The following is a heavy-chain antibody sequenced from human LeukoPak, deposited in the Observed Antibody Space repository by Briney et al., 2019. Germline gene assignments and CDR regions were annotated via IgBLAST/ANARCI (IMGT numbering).Heavy chain of an antibody. CDR3: AKDPYSSAWFSRDWFDP. CDR1: GFTFGSYE. CDR2: ISSSGSTI. D-gene: IGHD6-13*01. J-gene: IGHJ5*02. Sequence: PGGSLRLSCAASGFTFGSYEMNWVRQAPGKGLEWVSYISSSGSTIYYADSVKGRFTISRDNAKNSLYLQMNSLRAEDTAVYYCAKDPYSSAWFSRDWFDPWGQGTLVTVSS. V-gene: IGHV3-48*03.